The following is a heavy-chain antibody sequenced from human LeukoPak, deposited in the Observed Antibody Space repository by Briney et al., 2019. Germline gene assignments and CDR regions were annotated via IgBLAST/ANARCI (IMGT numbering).Heavy chain of an antibody. CDR2: ISAYNGNT. CDR3: ARGSPVPAAMKGYYYYYYGMDV. V-gene: IGHV1-18*04. CDR1: GYTFTSYG. D-gene: IGHD2-2*01. J-gene: IGHJ6*04. Sequence: ASVKVSCKASGYTFTSYGISWVRQAPGQGLEWMGWISAYNGNTNYAQKLQGRVTMTTDTSTSTAYMELRSLRSDDTAVYYCARGSPVPAAMKGYYYYYYGMDVWGKGTTVTVSS.